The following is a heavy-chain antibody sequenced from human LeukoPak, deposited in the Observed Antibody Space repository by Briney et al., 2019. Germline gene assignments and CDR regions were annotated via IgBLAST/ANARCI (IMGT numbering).Heavy chain of an antibody. Sequence: GGSLRLSCAASGFTFSSYAMHWVRQAPGKGLEWVAVISYDGSNKYYADSVKGRFTISRDNSKNTLYLQMNSLRAEDTAVYYCARELTTMIGGADYWGQGTLVTVSS. V-gene: IGHV3-30-3*01. CDR1: GFTFSSYA. D-gene: IGHD3-22*01. J-gene: IGHJ4*02. CDR2: ISYDGSNK. CDR3: ARELTTMIGGADY.